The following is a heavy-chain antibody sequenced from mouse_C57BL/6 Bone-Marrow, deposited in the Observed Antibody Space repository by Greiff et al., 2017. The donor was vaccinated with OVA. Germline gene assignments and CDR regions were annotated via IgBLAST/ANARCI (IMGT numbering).Heavy chain of an antibody. J-gene: IGHJ4*01. CDR1: GFSLTSYG. CDR2: IWRGGST. V-gene: IGHV2-5*01. Sequence: QVQLQQSGPGLVQPSQSLSITCTVSGFSLTSYGVHWVRQSPGKGLEWLGVIWRGGSTDYNAAFMSRLSITKDNSKSQVFFKMNSLQADDTAIYYCAKRITTVVATKDAMDYWGQGTSVTVSS. D-gene: IGHD1-1*01. CDR3: AKRITTVVATKDAMDY.